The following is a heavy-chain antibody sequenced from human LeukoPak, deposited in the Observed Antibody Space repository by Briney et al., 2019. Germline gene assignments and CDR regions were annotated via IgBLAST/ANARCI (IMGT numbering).Heavy chain of an antibody. Sequence: GGSLRLSCAASGLSFSSHWMHWVRQAPGKGLVWVSRINALGSTTNYADSVKGRFTISRDNAKNSLYLQMNSLRAEGTAVYYCARGNSSSSPPNSPTHDYWGQGTLVTVSS. J-gene: IGHJ4*02. CDR2: INALGSTT. CDR1: GLSFSSHW. D-gene: IGHD6-6*01. CDR3: ARGNSSSSPPNSPTHDY. V-gene: IGHV3-74*01.